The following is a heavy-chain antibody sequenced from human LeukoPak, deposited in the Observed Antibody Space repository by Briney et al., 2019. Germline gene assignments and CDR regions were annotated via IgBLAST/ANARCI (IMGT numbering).Heavy chain of an antibody. V-gene: IGHV4-31*03. CDR2: IYYTGST. J-gene: IGHJ3*02. CDR3: AKVPSVIDAFDI. D-gene: IGHD2-21*01. Sequence: SETLSLTCTVSGGSISSGGYYWSCIRQHPGKGLEWIAYIYYTGSTYYNPSLKSRLTISVDRSKNQFSLRLSSMTAADTAVYYCAKVPSVIDAFDIWGQGTMVTVSS. CDR1: GGSISSGGYY.